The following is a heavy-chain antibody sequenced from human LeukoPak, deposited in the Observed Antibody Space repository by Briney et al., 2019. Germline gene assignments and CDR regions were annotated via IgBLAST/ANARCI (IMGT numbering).Heavy chain of an antibody. CDR3: ARVPGDV. CDR2: ISGTSTYI. Sequence: GASLRLSCAASGFTFSTYSLNWVRQAPGKGLEWVSSISGTSTYIYYGDSVKGRFTISRDNAKNSLYLQMNSLRAEDTGVYYCARVPGDVWGKGTTVTVSS. J-gene: IGHJ6*04. V-gene: IGHV3-21*01. CDR1: GFTFSTYS.